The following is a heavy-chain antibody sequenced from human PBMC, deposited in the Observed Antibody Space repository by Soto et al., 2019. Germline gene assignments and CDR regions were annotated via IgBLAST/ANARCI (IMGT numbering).Heavy chain of an antibody. CDR2: ISYDGSNK. Sequence: TGGSLRLSCAASGFTFSSYGMHWVRQAPGKGLEWVAVISYDGSNKYYADSVKGRFTISRDNSKNTLYLQMNSLRAEDTAVYYCAKDGKAWHYGSGSYFYRYGMDVSGPGPTLTV. V-gene: IGHV3-30*18. CDR1: GFTFSSYG. CDR3: AKDGKAWHYGSGSYFYRYGMDV. J-gene: IGHJ6*02. D-gene: IGHD3-10*01.